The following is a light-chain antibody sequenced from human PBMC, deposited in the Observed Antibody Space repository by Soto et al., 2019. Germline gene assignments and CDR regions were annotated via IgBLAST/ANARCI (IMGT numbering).Light chain of an antibody. CDR1: QSLTNSY. J-gene: IGKJ3*01. CDR2: DAS. CDR3: QQYGSSRST. Sequence: DIGLKQSLDTLSLYPGNRATLSCLASQSLTNSYIAWYQVKPGQAPRLLIYDASNRATGIPARFSGSGSGTDFTLTISRLEPEDFAVYYCQQYGSSRSTFGPGTMVDIK. V-gene: IGKV3-20*01.